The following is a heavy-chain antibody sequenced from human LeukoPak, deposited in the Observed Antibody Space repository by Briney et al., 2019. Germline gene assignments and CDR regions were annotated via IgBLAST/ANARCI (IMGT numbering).Heavy chain of an antibody. CDR2: ISAYNGNT. J-gene: IGHJ6*03. CDR3: ARAAAGYYYYYYMDV. D-gene: IGHD6-13*01. CDR1: GYTFTIYG. Sequence: ASVKVSCKASGYTFTIYGISWVRQAPGQGLEWMGWISAYNGNTGYAQKFQGRVTITRNTSISTAYMELSSLRSEDTAVYYCARAAAGYYYYYYMDVWGKGTTVTVSS. V-gene: IGHV1-8*03.